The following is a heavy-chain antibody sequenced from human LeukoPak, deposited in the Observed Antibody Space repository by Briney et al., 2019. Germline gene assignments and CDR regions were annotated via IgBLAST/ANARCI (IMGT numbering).Heavy chain of an antibody. Sequence: GGSLRLSCAASGFTFSSYWMSWVRQAPGKGLEWMAKIKQSGSEKYYADSVKGRFTISRDNAKNLLYLQMNGLRAEDTAVYYCARVSVRKNAFDIWGQGTMVTVSS. CDR2: IKQSGSEK. CDR3: ARVSVRKNAFDI. V-gene: IGHV3-7*01. J-gene: IGHJ3*02. D-gene: IGHD3-16*02. CDR1: GFTFSSYW.